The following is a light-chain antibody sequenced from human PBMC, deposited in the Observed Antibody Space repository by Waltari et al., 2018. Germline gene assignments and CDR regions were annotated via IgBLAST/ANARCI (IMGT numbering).Light chain of an antibody. CDR1: QSVRSN. V-gene: IGKV3-15*01. Sequence: EIVMTQSPATLSVSPGERGTLSCRASQSVRSNLAWYQQKPGQPPRLLIYGASTRATGIPARFSGSGFGTEFTLTISSLQSEDFAVYYCQQYNSGWTFGQGTKVEIK. CDR2: GAS. CDR3: QQYNSGWT. J-gene: IGKJ1*01.